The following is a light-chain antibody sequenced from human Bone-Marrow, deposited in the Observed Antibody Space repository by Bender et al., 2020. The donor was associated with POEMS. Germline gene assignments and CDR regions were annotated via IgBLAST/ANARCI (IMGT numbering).Light chain of an antibody. CDR1: SSNIGNHG. CDR3: SAWDDSLSGWV. CDR2: YDD. J-gene: IGLJ3*02. V-gene: IGLV1-36*01. Sequence: QSVVTQPPSLSEAPRQRFTISCSGSSSNIGNHGVNWYQQPPGAAPKLLIYYDDLLTPGVSDRFSASQSGTSASLAISELQSEDEALYYCSAWDDSLSGWVFGGGTKLTVL.